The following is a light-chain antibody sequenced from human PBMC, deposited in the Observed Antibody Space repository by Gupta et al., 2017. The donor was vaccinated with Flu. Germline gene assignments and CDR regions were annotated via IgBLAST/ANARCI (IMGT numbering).Light chain of an antibody. Sequence: DIVMPQSPFSLPVTPGEPASISCGSRQSFLHSTGYNYLDWYMQKPEQSQQLMIYAGSKEDGGVPGRFSGSGGRKDFTPKSSRGEDEDVGVYYGKQDLRLITFGQGTRVDIK. V-gene: IGKV2-28*01. CDR1: QSFLHSTGYNY. CDR2: AGS. J-gene: IGKJ5*01. CDR3: KQDLRLIT.